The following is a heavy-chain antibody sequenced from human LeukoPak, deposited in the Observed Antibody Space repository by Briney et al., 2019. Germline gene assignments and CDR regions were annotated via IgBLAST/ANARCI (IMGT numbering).Heavy chain of an antibody. D-gene: IGHD4-17*01. V-gene: IGHV3-21*01. CDR2: ISSSSSYI. CDR3: ARAPLYGDSGYYYYYYGMDV. CDR1: GFTFSSYS. J-gene: IGHJ6*02. Sequence: GGPLRLSCAASGFTFSSYSMNWVRQAPGKGLEWVSSISSSSSYIYYADSVKGRFTISRDNAKNSLYLQMNSLRAEDTAVYYCARAPLYGDSGYYYYYYGMDVWGQGTTVTVSS.